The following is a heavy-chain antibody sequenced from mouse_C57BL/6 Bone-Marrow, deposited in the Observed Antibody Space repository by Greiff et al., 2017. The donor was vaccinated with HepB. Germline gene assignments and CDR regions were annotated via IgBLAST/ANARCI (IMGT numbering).Heavy chain of an antibody. CDR3: TTIITTVVDYFDD. J-gene: IGHJ2*01. V-gene: IGHV14-1*01. Sequence: VQLQQSGAELVRPGASVKLSCTASGFNIKDYYMHWVKQRPEQGLEWIGRIDPEDGDTEYAPKFQGKATMTADTSSNTAYLQLSSLTSEDTAVYYCTTIITTVVDYFDDWGQGTTLTVSS. CDR1: GFNIKDYY. D-gene: IGHD1-1*01. CDR2: IDPEDGDT.